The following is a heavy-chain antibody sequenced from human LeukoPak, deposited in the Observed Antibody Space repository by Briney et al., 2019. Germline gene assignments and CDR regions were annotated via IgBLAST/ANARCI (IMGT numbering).Heavy chain of an antibody. CDR3: ARLINYYSYYYMDV. V-gene: IGHV4-4*09. J-gene: IGHJ6*03. Sequence: SETLSLTCTVSGGSISGYYWSWIRQPPGKGLEWIGCIYTSGSTNYNPSLKSRVVISVDRSKNQFSLKVSSATAADTAVYYCARLINYYSYYYMDVWGTGTSVTVSS. CDR1: GGSISGYY. D-gene: IGHD2-8*01. CDR2: IYTSGST.